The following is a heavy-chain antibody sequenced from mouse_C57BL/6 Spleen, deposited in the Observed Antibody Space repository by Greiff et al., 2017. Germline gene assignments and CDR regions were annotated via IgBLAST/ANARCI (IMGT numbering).Heavy chain of an antibody. J-gene: IGHJ4*01. CDR1: GFTFSDYG. CDR3: ARSPSYYGAMDY. V-gene: IGHV5-17*01. CDR2: ISSGSSTI. D-gene: IGHD1-1*01. Sequence: DVHLVESGGGLVKPGGSLKLSCAASGFTFSDYGMHWVRQAPEKGLEWVAYISSGSSTIYYADTVKGRFTISRDNAKNTLFLQMTSLRSEDTAMYYCARSPSYYGAMDYWGQGTSVTVSS.